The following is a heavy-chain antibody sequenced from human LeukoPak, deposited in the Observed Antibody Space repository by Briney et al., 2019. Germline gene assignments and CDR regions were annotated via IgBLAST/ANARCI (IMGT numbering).Heavy chain of an antibody. CDR1: GGSISSYY. CDR3: ARLYDTYYNYFDY. D-gene: IGHD3-10*01. CDR2: IYTSGST. Sequence: SETLSLTCTVSGGSISSYYWGWIRQPPGKGLEWIGYIYTSGSTNYNPSLKSRVTISVDTSKNQFSLKLSSVTAADTAVYYSARLYDTYYNYFDYWGQGTLVTVSS. V-gene: IGHV4-4*09. J-gene: IGHJ4*02.